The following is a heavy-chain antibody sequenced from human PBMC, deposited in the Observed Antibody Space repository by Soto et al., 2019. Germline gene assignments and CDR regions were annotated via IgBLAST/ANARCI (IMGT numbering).Heavy chain of an antibody. CDR2: IYYSGSP. J-gene: IGHJ4*02. CDR1: GCSINSGGYY. D-gene: IGHD3-10*01. Sequence: TLSLTCTVSGCSINSGGYYWSWIRQHPGEGLECLGAIYYSGSPYYNPSLKSRVSISVDSSKNQFSLKLSSVTAADTAMHYCARGPGGFGELFLDFWGQGTLVTVSS. CDR3: ARGPGGFGELFLDF. V-gene: IGHV4-31*03.